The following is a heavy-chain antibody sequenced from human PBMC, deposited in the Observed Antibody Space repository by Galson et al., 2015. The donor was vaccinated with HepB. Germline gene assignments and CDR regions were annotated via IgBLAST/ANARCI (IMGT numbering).Heavy chain of an antibody. CDR2: IYYSGST. CDR1: GGSISSGSYY. V-gene: IGHV4-39*01. Sequence: ETLSLTCTVSGGSISSGSYYWGWIRQPPGKGLEWIGSIYYSGSTYYNPSLKSRVTISVDTSKNQFSLKLSSVTAADTAVYYCARHRPPLLLWFGEDFDYWGQGTLVTVSS. CDR3: ARHRPPLLLWFGEDFDY. D-gene: IGHD3-10*01. J-gene: IGHJ4*02.